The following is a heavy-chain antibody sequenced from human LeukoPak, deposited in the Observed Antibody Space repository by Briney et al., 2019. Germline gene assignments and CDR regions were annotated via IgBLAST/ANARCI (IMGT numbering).Heavy chain of an antibody. D-gene: IGHD3-10*01. Sequence: SETLSLTCAVSGGSISSSNWWSWVRQPPGKGLEWIGEIYHSGSTNYNPSLKSRVTISVDKSKNQFSLKLSSVTAADTAVYYCARDRGPQGWYFDLWGRGTLVTVSS. CDR2: IYHSGST. J-gene: IGHJ2*01. CDR1: GGSISSSNW. V-gene: IGHV4-4*02. CDR3: ARDRGPQGWYFDL.